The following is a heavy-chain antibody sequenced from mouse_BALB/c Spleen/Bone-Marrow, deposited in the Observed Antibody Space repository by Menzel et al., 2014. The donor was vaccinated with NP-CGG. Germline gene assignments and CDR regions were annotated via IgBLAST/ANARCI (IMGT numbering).Heavy chain of an antibody. J-gene: IGHJ1*01. V-gene: IGHV14-3*02. D-gene: IGHD2-4*01. Sequence: VQLQQSGAELVKPGASVKLSCTASGFNIKDTYMHWVKQRPEQGLEWIGRIDPANVNTKYDPKFQGKATITADTSSNAAYLQLSSLTSEDTAVYYCATMITDWYFDVWGAGTTVTVSS. CDR2: IDPANVNT. CDR3: ATMITDWYFDV. CDR1: GFNIKDTY.